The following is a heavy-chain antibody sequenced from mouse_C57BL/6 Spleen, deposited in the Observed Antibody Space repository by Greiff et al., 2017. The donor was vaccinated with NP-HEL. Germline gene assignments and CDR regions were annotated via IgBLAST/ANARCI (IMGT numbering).Heavy chain of an antibody. CDR1: GFTFSSYG. D-gene: IGHD1-1*01. V-gene: IGHV5-6*02. Sequence: DVMLVESGGDLVKPGGSLKLSCAASGFTFSSYGMSWVRPTPDKRLEWVATISSGGSYTYYPDSVKGRFTISRDNAKNTLYLQMSSLKSEDTAMYYCARITTVVATDWFAYWGQGTLVTVSA. CDR2: ISSGGSYT. J-gene: IGHJ3*01. CDR3: ARITTVVATDWFAY.